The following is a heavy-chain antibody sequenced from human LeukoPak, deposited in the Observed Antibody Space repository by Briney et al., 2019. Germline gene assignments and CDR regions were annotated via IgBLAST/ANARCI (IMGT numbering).Heavy chain of an antibody. CDR3: PRRKDYWDV. CDR2: IYYSGST. CDR1: DGSISSYY. V-gene: IGHV4-59*01. J-gene: IGHJ6*02. Sequence: SETLSLTCTVSDGSISSYYWSWIRQPPGKGLEWIGYIYYSGSTNYNPSLKSRVTISVDTSKNQFSLKLSSVTAADTAVYYCPRRKDYWDVWGQGTTVTVSS. D-gene: IGHD2/OR15-2a*01.